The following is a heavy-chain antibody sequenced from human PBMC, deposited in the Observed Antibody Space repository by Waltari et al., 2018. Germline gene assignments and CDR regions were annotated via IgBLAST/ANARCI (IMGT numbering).Heavy chain of an antibody. CDR2: INHIGST. CDR3: ARGGDYYYDSSGYYFVY. CDR1: GGSFSGYY. Sequence: QVQLQQWGAGLLKPSETLSLTCAVYGGSFSGYYWRWIRQPPGKGLEWIGEINHIGSTNYNPSLKSRVTISVDTSNNQFSLKLSSVTAADTAVYYCARGGDYYYDSSGYYFVYWGQGTLVTVSS. J-gene: IGHJ4*02. V-gene: IGHV4-34*01. D-gene: IGHD3-22*01.